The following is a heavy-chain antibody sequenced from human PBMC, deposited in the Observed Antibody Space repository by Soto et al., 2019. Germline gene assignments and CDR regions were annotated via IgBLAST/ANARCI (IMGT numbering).Heavy chain of an antibody. CDR3: ARAQRFTIFGATGRDTGMDV. CDR1: GYTFTSYG. D-gene: IGHD3-3*01. J-gene: IGHJ6*02. Sequence: ASVKVSCKASGYTFTSYGISWVRQAPGQGLEWMGWISAYNGNTNYAQKLQGRVTTTTDTSTSTAYMELRSLRSDDTAVYYCARAQRFTIFGATGRDTGMDVWGQGTTVTVSS. CDR2: ISAYNGNT. V-gene: IGHV1-18*04.